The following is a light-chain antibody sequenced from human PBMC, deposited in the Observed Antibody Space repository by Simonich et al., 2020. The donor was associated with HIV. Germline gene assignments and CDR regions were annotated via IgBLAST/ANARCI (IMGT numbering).Light chain of an antibody. CDR3: CSYTSTSNVI. Sequence: QSALTQPASVSGSPGQSITISCTGTSSDVGAYNSVSWYQLRPGKAPKLMIYEVTERPSGVSERFSGSKAGNTAALTISGLQAEDEADYYCCSYTSTSNVIFGGGTKLTVL. V-gene: IGLV2-14*01. CDR1: SSDVGAYNS. J-gene: IGLJ2*01. CDR2: EVT.